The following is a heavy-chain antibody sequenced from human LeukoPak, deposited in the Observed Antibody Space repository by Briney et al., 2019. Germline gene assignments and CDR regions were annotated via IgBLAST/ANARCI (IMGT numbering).Heavy chain of an antibody. V-gene: IGHV3-74*01. CDR2: INTDGTVT. CDR3: ATKQWLAPPPDS. J-gene: IGHJ4*02. D-gene: IGHD6-19*01. Sequence: GGALRLSCAASGFTFIKYWMLWVRQAPGKGLESVSRINTDGTVTTHADSLRGRFTVSRDNADNTMFLQMNSGRDYDTAVYYCATKQWLAPPPDSWGQGNPVTVSS. CDR1: GFTFIKYW.